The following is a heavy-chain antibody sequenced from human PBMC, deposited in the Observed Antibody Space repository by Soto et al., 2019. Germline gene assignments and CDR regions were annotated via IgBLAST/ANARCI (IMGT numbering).Heavy chain of an antibody. CDR3: AKDLRAIHSSGWIDAFDI. CDR2: ISGSGGST. Sequence: EVQLLESGGGLVQPGGSLRLSCAASGFTFSSYAMSWVRQAPGKGLEWVSAISGSGGSTYYADSVKGRFTISRDNSKNTLYLQMNRLRAEDTAVYYCAKDLRAIHSSGWIDAFDIWGQGTMVTVSS. D-gene: IGHD6-19*01. CDR1: GFTFSSYA. J-gene: IGHJ3*02. V-gene: IGHV3-23*01.